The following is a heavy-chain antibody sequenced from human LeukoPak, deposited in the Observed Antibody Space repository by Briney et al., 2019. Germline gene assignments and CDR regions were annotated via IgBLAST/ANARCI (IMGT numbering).Heavy chain of an antibody. J-gene: IGHJ4*02. CDR3: ARGRPYFDY. Sequence: SETLSLTCSVSGGSISNTGYYWGWIRQPPGKGLEWIGEINHSGSTNYNPSLKSRVTISVDTSKNQFSLKLSSVTAADTAVYYCARGRPYFDYWGQGTLVTVSS. CDR1: GGSISNTGYY. CDR2: INHSGST. V-gene: IGHV4-39*07.